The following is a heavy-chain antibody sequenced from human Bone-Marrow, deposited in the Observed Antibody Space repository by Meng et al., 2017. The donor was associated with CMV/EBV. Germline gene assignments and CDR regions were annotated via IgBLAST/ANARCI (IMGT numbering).Heavy chain of an antibody. CDR1: GGTFSSYA. J-gene: IGHJ6*02. D-gene: IGHD3-3*01. CDR3: ARAVLRFLEWLSDYYYGMDV. Sequence: SVKVSCKASGGTFSSYAISWVRQAPGQGLEWMGGIIPILGIANYAQKFQGRVTITADKSTSTAYMELSSLRSEDTAVYYCARAVLRFLEWLSDYYYGMDVWGQGPTVPVYS. V-gene: IGHV1-69*10. CDR2: IIPILGIA.